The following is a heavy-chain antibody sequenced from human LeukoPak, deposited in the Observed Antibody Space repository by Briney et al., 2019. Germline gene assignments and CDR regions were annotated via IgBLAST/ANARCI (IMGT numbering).Heavy chain of an antibody. D-gene: IGHD3-22*01. Sequence: PSETLSLTCSVSGDSVSSYYWSWIRQPAGKGLEWIGRMYTSGSTNYNPSLKSRVTMSIDTPKNQFSLKLSSVTAADTAVYYCGRVVVIGATDAFDIWGQGTMVTVSS. CDR3: GRVVVIGATDAFDI. CDR1: GDSVSSYY. V-gene: IGHV4-4*07. J-gene: IGHJ3*02. CDR2: MYTSGST.